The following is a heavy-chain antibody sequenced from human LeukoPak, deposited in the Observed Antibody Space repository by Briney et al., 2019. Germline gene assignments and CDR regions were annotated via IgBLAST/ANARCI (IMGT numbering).Heavy chain of an antibody. J-gene: IGHJ4*02. CDR1: GYTFTGYY. CDR3: ARDSRVTNGDY. V-gene: IGHV1-2*02. CDR2: INPNSGGT. D-gene: IGHD3-10*01. Sequence: ASVKVSCKASGYTFTGYYLHWVRQAPGQGLEWMGFINPNSGGTSYAQKFQGRVTTTRDTSITTANMELSRLTSDDTAVYYCARDSRVTNGDYWGQGTLVTVSS.